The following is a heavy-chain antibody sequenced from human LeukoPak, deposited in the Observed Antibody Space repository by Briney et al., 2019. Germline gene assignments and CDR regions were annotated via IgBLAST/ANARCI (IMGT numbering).Heavy chain of an antibody. CDR1: GFTFSDYW. Sequence: GGSLRLSCVASGFTFSDYWMTWVRQAPGKGLECVANIKQDGSEKFYVDSVKGRFTISRDNAKNSLYLQMNSLRAEDTAVYYCARDGRFSYGAFDIWGQGTMVTVSS. D-gene: IGHD3-3*01. V-gene: IGHV3-7*01. CDR3: ARDGRFSYGAFDI. J-gene: IGHJ3*02. CDR2: IKQDGSEK.